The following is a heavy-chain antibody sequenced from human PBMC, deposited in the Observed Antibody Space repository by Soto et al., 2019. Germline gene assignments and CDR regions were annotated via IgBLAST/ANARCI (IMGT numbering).Heavy chain of an antibody. CDR1: GFNFSNHW. J-gene: IGHJ5*02. CDR2: ITSDGKSK. CDR3: ARESGDWPLNWFDP. V-gene: IGHV3-74*01. D-gene: IGHD2-21*02. Sequence: LRLSCAASGFNFSNHWMHWVRQRPGEGLVWVSRITSDGKSKAYAESVKGRFAISRDNAKNTLYLQMNGLTAEDTAVYYCARESGDWPLNWFDPWGLGTRVTV.